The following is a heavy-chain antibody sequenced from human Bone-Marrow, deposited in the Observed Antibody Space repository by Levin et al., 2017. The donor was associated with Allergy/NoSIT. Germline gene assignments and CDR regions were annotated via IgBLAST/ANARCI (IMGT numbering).Heavy chain of an antibody. CDR2: ISSDGTNE. J-gene: IGHJ4*02. CDR1: GFTFGHYG. CDR3: AKDASAFGDYVFDY. Sequence: GGSLRLSCAASGFTFGHYGMHWVRQAPGKGLEWVAVISSDGTNEAYADSVKGRFTISRDNSKNTLYLQMNSLRAEDTAVFYCAKDASAFGDYVFDYWGQGTLVTVSS. V-gene: IGHV3-30*18. D-gene: IGHD4-17*01.